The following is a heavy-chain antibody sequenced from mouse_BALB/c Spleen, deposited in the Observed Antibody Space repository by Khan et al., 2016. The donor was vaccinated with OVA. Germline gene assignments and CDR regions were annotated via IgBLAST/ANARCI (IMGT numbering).Heavy chain of an antibody. D-gene: IGHD2-14*01. CDR3: ARERYDYFDY. CDR2: INTETGEP. J-gene: IGHJ2*01. Sequence: VQLQESGPELKKPGETVKISCKASGYTFTDYSMHWVKQAPGKGLKWMGWINTETGEPTYADDFKGRFAFSLETSASTAYLQINNLTNEDTATYWCARERYDYFDYWGQGTTLTVSS. V-gene: IGHV9-2-1*01. CDR1: GYTFTDYS.